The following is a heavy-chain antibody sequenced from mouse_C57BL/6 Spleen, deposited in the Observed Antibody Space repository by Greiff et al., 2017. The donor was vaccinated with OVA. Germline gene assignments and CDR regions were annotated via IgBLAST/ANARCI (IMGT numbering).Heavy chain of an antibody. V-gene: IGHV14-2*01. Sequence: VQLKESGAELVKPGASVKLSCTASGFTITDYYMHWVKQRTEQGLEWIGRIDPEDGETKYAPKFQGKATITADTSSNTAYLQLSSLTSEGTAVYYCARYYGSSLDYWGQGTTLTVSS. J-gene: IGHJ2*01. CDR3: ARYYGSSLDY. CDR1: GFTITDYY. D-gene: IGHD1-1*01. CDR2: IDPEDGET.